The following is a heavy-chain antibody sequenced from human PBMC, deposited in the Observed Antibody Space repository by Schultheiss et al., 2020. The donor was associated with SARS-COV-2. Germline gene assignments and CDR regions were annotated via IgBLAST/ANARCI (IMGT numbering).Heavy chain of an antibody. V-gene: IGHV3-33*08. CDR3: ARGYSSDF. J-gene: IGHJ4*02. CDR1: GFTFSSYA. Sequence: GGSLRLSCAASGFTFSSYAMHWVRQAPGKGLEWVAVIWYDGSNKYYADSVKGRFTISRDNSNNTLYLQLNNLRVDDTAVYYCARGYSSDFWGQGTLVTVSS. D-gene: IGHD6-13*01. CDR2: IWYDGSNK.